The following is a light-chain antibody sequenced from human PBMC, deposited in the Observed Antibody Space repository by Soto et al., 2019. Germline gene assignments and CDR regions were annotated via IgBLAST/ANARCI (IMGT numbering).Light chain of an antibody. J-gene: IGKJ2*01. Sequence: EIVLTQSPATLSLSPGERATLSCRASQSVSNYVAWYQQKPCQAPRLLIHDASNRASVIPARFSGSGSGTDFTLTISSLEPEDFVVYYCHQRSNWPLYTFGQGTKLEIK. CDR1: QSVSNY. CDR3: HQRSNWPLYT. CDR2: DAS. V-gene: IGKV3-11*01.